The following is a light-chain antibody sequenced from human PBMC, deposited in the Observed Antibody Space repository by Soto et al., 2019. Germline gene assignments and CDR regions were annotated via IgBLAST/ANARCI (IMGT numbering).Light chain of an antibody. CDR2: DAS. CDR3: QQYNTYST. J-gene: IGKJ5*01. V-gene: IGKV1-5*01. Sequence: DIHLTQSPSTLSAAVGDSVTITCRASQNIRNLLAWYQQKPGKAPKPLIYDASTLKTGVPSRLSGSGSGSEFNFTITGMQPDDFATYFCQQYNTYSTFGQGTRLEIK. CDR1: QNIRNL.